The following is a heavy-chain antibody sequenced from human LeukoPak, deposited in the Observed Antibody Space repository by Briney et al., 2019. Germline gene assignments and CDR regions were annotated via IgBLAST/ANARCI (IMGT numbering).Heavy chain of an antibody. CDR3: ARDVGLLWFGELLN. V-gene: IGHV3-48*01. CDR2: ISSSSTI. Sequence: GGSLRLSCAASGFTFSSYSMNWVRQAPGKGLEWVSYISSSSTIYYADSVKGRFTISRDNAKNSLYLQMNSLRAEDTAVYYCARDVGLLWFGELLNWGQGTLVTVSS. D-gene: IGHD3-10*01. J-gene: IGHJ4*02. CDR1: GFTFSSYS.